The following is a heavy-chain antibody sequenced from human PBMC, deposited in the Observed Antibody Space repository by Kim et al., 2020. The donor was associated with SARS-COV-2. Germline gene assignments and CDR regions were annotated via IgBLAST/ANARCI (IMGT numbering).Heavy chain of an antibody. CDR1: GGSFSGYY. V-gene: IGHV4-34*01. D-gene: IGHD1-26*01. CDR3: ARAGFKHYPNWFDP. Sequence: SETLSLTCAVYGGSFSGYYWSWIRQPPGKGLEWIGEINHSGSTNYNPSLKSRVTISVDTSKNQFSLKLSSVTAADTAVYYCARAGFKHYPNWFDPWGQGTLVNGSS. J-gene: IGHJ5*02. CDR2: INHSGST.